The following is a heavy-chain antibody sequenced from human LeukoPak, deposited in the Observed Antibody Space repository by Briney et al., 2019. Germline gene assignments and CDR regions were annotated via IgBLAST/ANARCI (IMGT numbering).Heavy chain of an antibody. Sequence: ASVKVSCKASGYTFTGYYMHWVRQAPGQGLEGMGWINPNSGGTNYAQKFQGRVTMTRDTSISTAYMELSRLRSDDTAVYYCARDPGGGVAYYHYYMDVWGKGTTVTISS. D-gene: IGHD3-16*01. CDR3: ARDPGGGVAYYHYYMDV. CDR2: INPNSGGT. CDR1: GYTFTGYY. V-gene: IGHV1-2*02. J-gene: IGHJ6*03.